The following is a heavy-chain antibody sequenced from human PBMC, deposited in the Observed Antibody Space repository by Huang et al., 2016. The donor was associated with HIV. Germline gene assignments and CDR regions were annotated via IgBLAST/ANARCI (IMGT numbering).Heavy chain of an antibody. CDR1: GFTFSSSW. J-gene: IGHJ4*02. Sequence: EVQLVESGGGLVQPGGSLRLSCAASGFTFSSSWMDWVRQVPGKGLVWVSHIKSDGSSTSDAESVKGRFTISRDNAKNTLYLQMNSLRAEDTAVYYCARGSRQGKYYYGSGTAYWGQGTLVTVSS. CDR2: IKSDGSST. D-gene: IGHD3-10*01. V-gene: IGHV3-74*01. CDR3: ARGSRQGKYYYGSGTAY.